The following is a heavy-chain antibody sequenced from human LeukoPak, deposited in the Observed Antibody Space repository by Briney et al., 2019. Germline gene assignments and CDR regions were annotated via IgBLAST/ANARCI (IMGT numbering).Heavy chain of an antibody. Sequence: ASVKVSCKASGGIFSIYAIRWVRQAPGQGLEWMGRIIPILGIANYAQKFQGRVTITADKSTSTAYMELSSLRSEDTAVYYCARQHSVAVARDPTGDYFDYWGQGTLVTVSS. CDR3: ARQHSVAVARDPTGDYFDY. D-gene: IGHD6-19*01. V-gene: IGHV1-69*04. CDR1: GGIFSIYA. CDR2: IIPILGIA. J-gene: IGHJ4*02.